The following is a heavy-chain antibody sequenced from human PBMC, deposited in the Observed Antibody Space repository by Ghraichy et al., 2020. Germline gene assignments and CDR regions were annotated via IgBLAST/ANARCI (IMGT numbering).Heavy chain of an antibody. CDR2: INSDGSST. CDR3: AREGDYGGNSGPDAFDI. D-gene: IGHD4-23*01. V-gene: IGHV3-74*01. CDR1: GFTFSSYW. J-gene: IGHJ3*02. Sequence: GGSLRLSCAASGFTFSSYWMHWVRQAPGKGLVWVSRINSDGSSTSYADSVKGRFTISRDNAKNTLYLQMNSLRAEDTAVYYCAREGDYGGNSGPDAFDIWGQGTMVTVSS.